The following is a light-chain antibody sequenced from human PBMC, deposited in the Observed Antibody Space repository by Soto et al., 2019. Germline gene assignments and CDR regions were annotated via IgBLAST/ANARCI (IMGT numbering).Light chain of an antibody. CDR3: CSYAGSNNFYV. CDR1: SSDFGGYNF. Sequence: QSVLTQPPSASGSPGQSVTISCTGTSSDFGGYNFVSWYQQHPGKAPKLMIYEVNKRPSGVPDRFSGSKSGNTASLTVSGLQDEDEADYYCCSYAGSNNFYVFGSGTKVTVL. CDR2: EVN. J-gene: IGLJ1*01. V-gene: IGLV2-8*01.